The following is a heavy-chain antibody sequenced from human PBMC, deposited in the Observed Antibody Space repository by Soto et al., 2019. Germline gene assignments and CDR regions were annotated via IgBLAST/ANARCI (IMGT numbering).Heavy chain of an antibody. D-gene: IGHD6-25*01. CDR1: GFIFSSHW. CDR3: ARLYGSVSTFDY. Sequence: GGSLRLSCGTSGFIFSSHWMTWVRQAPGKGLEWVADIKPDGSDKHYVDCVKGRFTISRDNAEHSLYLQMSSLRAEDTAVYYCARLYGSVSTFDYWGQGTLVSVSS. V-gene: IGHV3-7*01. J-gene: IGHJ4*02. CDR2: IKPDGSDK.